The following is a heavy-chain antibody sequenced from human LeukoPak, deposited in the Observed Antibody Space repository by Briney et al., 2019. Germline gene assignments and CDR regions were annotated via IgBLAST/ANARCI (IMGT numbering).Heavy chain of an antibody. V-gene: IGHV1-18*01. J-gene: IGHJ4*02. CDR1: GYTFTNYD. CDR3: ARVIAVAGTRYFDY. CDR2: IGTYNGNT. D-gene: IGHD6-19*01. Sequence: ASVKVSCKTSGYTFTNYDIDWVRQAPGQGLEWMGWIGTYNGNTNYAQRLQGRVTMTTDTSTSTAYMELRSLRSDDTAVYYRARVIAVAGTRYFDYWGQGTLVTVSS.